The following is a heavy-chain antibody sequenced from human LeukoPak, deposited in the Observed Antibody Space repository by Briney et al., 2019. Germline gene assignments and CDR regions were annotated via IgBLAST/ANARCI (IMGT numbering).Heavy chain of an antibody. V-gene: IGHV3-21*01. D-gene: IGHD3-22*01. CDR1: GFTVSSNY. CDR2: ISTTSSYI. CDR3: ARGDYYDSGGPEDY. J-gene: IGHJ4*02. Sequence: GGSLRLSCAASGFTVSSNYMSWVRQAPGKGLEWVSSISTTSSYIYYVDSVKGRFTISRDNAKNSLYLQMNGLRAEDTAVYYCARGDYYDSGGPEDYWGQGTLVTVSS.